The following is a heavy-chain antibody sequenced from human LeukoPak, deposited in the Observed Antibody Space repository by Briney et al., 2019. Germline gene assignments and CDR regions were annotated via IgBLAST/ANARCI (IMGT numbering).Heavy chain of an antibody. D-gene: IGHD3-10*01. Sequence: GGSLRLSCAASGFTVSTNYMSWVRQAPRKGLEWVSVIYSGDSTYYADSVKGRFTVSRDNSKNTLYLQINSLRVEDTAIYYCAKAIPTMVRAASYYFDFWGQGTLVTVSS. CDR1: GFTVSTNY. V-gene: IGHV3-53*01. CDR2: IYSGDST. J-gene: IGHJ4*02. CDR3: AKAIPTMVRAASYYFDF.